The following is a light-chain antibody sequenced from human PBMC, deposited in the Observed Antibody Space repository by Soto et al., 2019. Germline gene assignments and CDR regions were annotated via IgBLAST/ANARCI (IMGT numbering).Light chain of an antibody. CDR2: GAS. CDR1: QSVSSSY. J-gene: IGKJ1*01. V-gene: IGKV3-20*01. Sequence: EIVLTQSPGTLSLSPGERATLSCRASQSVSSSYLAWHQQKPGQAPRLLIHGASSRATGIPDRFSGSGSETDFTLTISRLEPEDFAVYYCQQYSSSRTFGQGTKVDIK. CDR3: QQYSSSRT.